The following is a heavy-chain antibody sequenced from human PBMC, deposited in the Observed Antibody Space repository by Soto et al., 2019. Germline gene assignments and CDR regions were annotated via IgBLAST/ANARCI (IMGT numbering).Heavy chain of an antibody. CDR2: INPNSGGT. J-gene: IGHJ5*02. D-gene: IGHD3-22*01. CDR3: ARDPTYYYDSSGYYEGYNWFDP. CDR1: GYTFTGYY. Sequence: ASVKVSFKSSGYTFTGYYIHWVRQAPGQGLEWMGWINPNSGGTNYAQKFQGWVTMTRDTSISTAYMELSRLRSDDTAVYYCARDPTYYYDSSGYYEGYNWFDPWGQGTLVTVSS. V-gene: IGHV1-2*04.